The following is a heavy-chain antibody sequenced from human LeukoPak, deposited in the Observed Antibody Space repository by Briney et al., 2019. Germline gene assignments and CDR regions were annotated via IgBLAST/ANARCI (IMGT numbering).Heavy chain of an antibody. CDR2: IKQDGSEK. D-gene: IGHD3/OR15-3a*01. CDR1: GFTLSSYW. CDR3: ARFDFGFDP. J-gene: IGHJ5*02. V-gene: IGHV3-7*01. Sequence: GGSLRLSRAASGFTLSSYWMSWVRQAPGKGLEWVANIKQDGSEKYYVDSVKGRFTISRDNAKNSLYLQMNSLRAEDTAVYYCARFDFGFDPWGQGTLVTVSS.